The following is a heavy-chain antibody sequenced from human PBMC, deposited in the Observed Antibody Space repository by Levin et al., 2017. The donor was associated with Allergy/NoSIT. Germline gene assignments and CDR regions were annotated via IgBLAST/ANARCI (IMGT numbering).Heavy chain of an antibody. Sequence: HTGGSLRLSCAASGFTFSSYGMHWVRQAPGKGLEWVTVISYDGSNKYYADSVKGRFTISRDNSKNTLYLQMNSLRAEDTAVYYCASGAASSPGRGYYYMDVWGKGTTVTVSS. CDR3: ASGAASSPGRGYYYMDV. V-gene: IGHV3-30-3*01. D-gene: IGHD2-15*01. CDR1: GFTFSSYG. J-gene: IGHJ6*03. CDR2: ISYDGSNK.